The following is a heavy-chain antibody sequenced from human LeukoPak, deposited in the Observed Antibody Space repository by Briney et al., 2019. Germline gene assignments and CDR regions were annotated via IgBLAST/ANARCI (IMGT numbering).Heavy chain of an antibody. V-gene: IGHV6-1*01. CDR3: ASIPLYDYVWGSYRPYYFDY. J-gene: IGHJ4*02. CDR2: TYYRSKWYN. CDR1: GDSVSSNSAA. Sequence: SQTLSLTCAISGDSVSSNSAAWNWIRQSPSRGLEWLGRTYYRSKWYNDYAVSVKSRITINPDTSKNQFSLQLNSVTPEDTAVYYCASIPLYDYVWGSYRPYYFDYWGQGTLVTVSS. D-gene: IGHD3-16*02.